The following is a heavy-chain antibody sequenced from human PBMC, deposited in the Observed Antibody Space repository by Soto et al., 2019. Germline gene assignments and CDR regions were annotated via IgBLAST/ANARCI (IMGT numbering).Heavy chain of an antibody. D-gene: IGHD6-19*01. CDR3: ARDPSSGWYRYYGMDV. Sequence: SLTCAVSGGSISSSNWWSWVRQPPGKGLEWIGEIYHSGSTNYNPSLKSRVTISVDKSKNQFSLKLSSVTAADTAVYYCARDPSSGWYRYYGMDVWGQGTTVTVSS. CDR2: IYHSGST. CDR1: GGSISSSNW. V-gene: IGHV4-4*02. J-gene: IGHJ6*02.